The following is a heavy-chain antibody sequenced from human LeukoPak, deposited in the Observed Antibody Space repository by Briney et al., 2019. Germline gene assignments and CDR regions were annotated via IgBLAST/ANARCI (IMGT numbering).Heavy chain of an antibody. D-gene: IGHD4-17*01. CDR2: IYHSGST. V-gene: IGHV4-30-2*01. CDR1: GGSISSGGYS. Sequence: PSETLSLTCAVSGGSISSGGYSWSWIRQPPGKGLEWIGYIYHSGSTYYNPSLKSRVTISVDRSKNQFSLKLSSVTAADTAVYYCARDGGDYPFDYWGQGTLVTVSS. CDR3: ARDGGDYPFDY. J-gene: IGHJ4*02.